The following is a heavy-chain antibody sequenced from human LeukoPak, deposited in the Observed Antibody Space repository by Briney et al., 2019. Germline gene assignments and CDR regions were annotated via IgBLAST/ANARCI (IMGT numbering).Heavy chain of an antibody. Sequence: GGSLRLSCAASGFTFSSYWMSWVRQAPGKGLEWVANIKQDGSEKYYVDSVKGRFTISRDNAKNSLYLQMNSLRAEDTAVYYCARPQFELYYYYGMGVWGQGTTVTVSS. CDR1: GFTFSSYW. J-gene: IGHJ6*02. V-gene: IGHV3-7*03. CDR2: IKQDGSEK. D-gene: IGHD1-26*01. CDR3: ARPQFELYYYYGMGV.